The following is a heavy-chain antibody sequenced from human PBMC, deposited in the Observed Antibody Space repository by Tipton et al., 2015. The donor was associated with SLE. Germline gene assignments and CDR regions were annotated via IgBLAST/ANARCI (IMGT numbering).Heavy chain of an antibody. CDR1: GFSFSGYP. D-gene: IGHD1-1*01. CDR2: MSYDGTNK. V-gene: IGHV3-30*04. J-gene: IGHJ4*02. CDR3: ARPNTGPFDY. Sequence: SLRLSCVTSGFSFSGYPMHWVRQAPGKGLEWVALMSYDGTNKYYADSVKGRFTISRDNAKNSLYLQMNSLRVEDTAFYYCARPNTGPFDYWGQGTLVTVSS.